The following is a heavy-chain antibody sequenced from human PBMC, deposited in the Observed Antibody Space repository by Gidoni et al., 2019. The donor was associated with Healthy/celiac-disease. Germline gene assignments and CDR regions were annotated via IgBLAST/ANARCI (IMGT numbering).Heavy chain of an antibody. CDR1: GSTFPSYY. D-gene: IGHD3-3*01. V-gene: IGHV1-46*01. CDR2: INPSGGST. Sequence: QVQLVQSGAEVKKPGASVKVSCKASGSTFPSYYMHWLRQAPGQGLEWMGIINPSGGSTSNAKKFQGRVTMTRNTSTSTVYMELSSLRSEDTAVYYCARERCYDFWSGYCYYYYCMDVWGQGTTVTVSS. CDR3: ARERCYDFWSGYCYYYYCMDV. J-gene: IGHJ6*02.